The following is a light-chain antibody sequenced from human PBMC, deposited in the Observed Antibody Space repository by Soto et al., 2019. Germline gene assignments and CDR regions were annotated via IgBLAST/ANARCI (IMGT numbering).Light chain of an antibody. CDR1: SSDVGGYNY. Sequence: QSALTQPRSVSGSPGQSVTISCTGTSSDVGGYNYVSWYQHHPGKAPKLIISEVNKRPSGVPDRFSGSKSGNTASLTVSGLQAEDEADYYCSSYAGRNNYVFGSGTKVTVL. CDR3: SSYAGRNNYV. J-gene: IGLJ1*01. V-gene: IGLV2-11*01. CDR2: EVN.